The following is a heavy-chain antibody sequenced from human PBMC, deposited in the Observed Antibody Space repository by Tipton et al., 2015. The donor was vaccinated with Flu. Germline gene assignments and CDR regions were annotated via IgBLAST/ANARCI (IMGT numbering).Heavy chain of an antibody. D-gene: IGHD2-21*01. CDR3: ARSPKFQSSPFDY. J-gene: IGHJ4*02. CDR2: IYYSGNT. CDR1: GGSISSYC. V-gene: IGHV4-59*08. Sequence: TLSLTCTVPGGSISSYCWSWIRQPPGKGLEWIGYIYYSGNTNYNPSLKSRVTISVDTSKNQFSLKLSSVTAADTAVYYCARSPKFQSSPFDYWGQGTLVTVSS.